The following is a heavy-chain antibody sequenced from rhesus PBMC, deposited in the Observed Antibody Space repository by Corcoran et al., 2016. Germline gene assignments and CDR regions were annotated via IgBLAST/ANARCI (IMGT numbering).Heavy chain of an antibody. D-gene: IGHD1-44*01. CDR2: VDPEDGEA. V-gene: IGHV1-111*02. Sequence: EVQLVQSGAEVKKPGASVKISCKASGYTFTDYYLHWVRQAPGKGLEWMGRVDPEDGEAIPAQKGQDRVTITAETSTDTAYMELSSLRSEDTAVYYCATDQGGRTTGGKSIWYFDLWGPGTPITISS. CDR3: ATDQGGRTTGGKSIWYFDL. J-gene: IGHJ2*01. CDR1: GYTFTDYY.